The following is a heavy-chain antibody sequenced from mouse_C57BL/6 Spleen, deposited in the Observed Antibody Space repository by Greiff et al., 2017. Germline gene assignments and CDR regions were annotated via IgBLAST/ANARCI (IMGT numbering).Heavy chain of an antibody. J-gene: IGHJ4*01. V-gene: IGHV1-15*01. CDR3: TRVGLYDYDGAMDY. CDR2: IDPETGGT. D-gene: IGHD2-4*01. CDR1: GYTFTDYE. Sequence: VKLVESGAELVRPGASVTLSCKASGYTFTDYEMHWVKQTPVHGLEWIGAIDPETGGTAYNQKFKGKAILTADKSSSTAYMELRSLTSEDSAVYYCTRVGLYDYDGAMDYWGQGTSVTVSS.